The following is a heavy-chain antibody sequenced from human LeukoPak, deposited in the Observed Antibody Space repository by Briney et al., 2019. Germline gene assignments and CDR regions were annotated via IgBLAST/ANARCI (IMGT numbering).Heavy chain of an antibody. CDR3: ATKYSYGYGHYYYGMDV. V-gene: IGHV1-24*01. Sequence: ASVKVPCKVSGYTLTELSMHWVRQAPGKGLEWMGGFDPEDGETIYAQKFQGRVTMTEDTSTDTAYMELSSLRSEDTAVYYCATKYSYGYGHYYYGMDVWGQGTTVTVSS. D-gene: IGHD5-18*01. CDR2: FDPEDGET. J-gene: IGHJ6*02. CDR1: GYTLTELS.